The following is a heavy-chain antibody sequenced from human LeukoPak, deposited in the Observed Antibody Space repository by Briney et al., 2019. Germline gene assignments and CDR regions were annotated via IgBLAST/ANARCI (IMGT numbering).Heavy chain of an antibody. CDR2: IIPILGIA. D-gene: IGHD3-10*01. Sequence: SVTVSCKASGGTFSSYAISWVRQAPGQGLEWMGRIIPILGIANYAQKFQGRVTITVDKSTSTAYMELSSLRSEDTAVYYCARDPAKLWFGEPTGTSDTLWGQGTLVTVSS. J-gene: IGHJ4*02. CDR3: ARDPAKLWFGEPTGTSDTL. V-gene: IGHV1-69*04. CDR1: GGTFSSYA.